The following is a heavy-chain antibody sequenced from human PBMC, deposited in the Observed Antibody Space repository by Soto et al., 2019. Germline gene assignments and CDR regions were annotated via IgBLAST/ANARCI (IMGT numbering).Heavy chain of an antibody. V-gene: IGHV4-39*01. CDR1: GGSISSSSYY. J-gene: IGHJ4*02. CDR2: IYYSGST. Sequence: PSETLSLTCTVSGGSISSSSYYWGWIRQPPGKGLEWIGSIYYSGSTYYNPSLKSRVTISVDTSKNQFSLKLSSVTAADTAVYYCERQYYYDSSALDWGQGTLVTVSS. CDR3: ERQYYYDSSALD. D-gene: IGHD3-22*01.